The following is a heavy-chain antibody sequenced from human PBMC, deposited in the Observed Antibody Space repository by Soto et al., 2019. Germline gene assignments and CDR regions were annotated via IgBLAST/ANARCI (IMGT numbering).Heavy chain of an antibody. V-gene: IGHV3-11*01. CDR3: ARGGSSFFDP. J-gene: IGHJ5*02. Sequence: GGSLRLSCAASGFSFSDYYMSWIRQAPGKGLEWISYISKSSRAISYADSVKGRFTISRDNANNSLYLQLNSLRVEDTAVYYCARGGSSFFDPWGQGTLVTVSS. CDR2: ISKSSRAI. D-gene: IGHD6-13*01. CDR1: GFSFSDYY.